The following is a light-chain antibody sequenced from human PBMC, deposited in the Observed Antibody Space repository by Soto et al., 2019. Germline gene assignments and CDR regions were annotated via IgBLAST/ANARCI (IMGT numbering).Light chain of an antibody. V-gene: IGKV3-11*01. CDR3: QQRKNWPPLT. CDR1: QSVTKS. J-gene: IGKJ4*01. Sequence: PTTLSSSTGESSSLSCKCSQSVTKSLAWYQQKPGQAPRLLIYGASSRATGIPDRFSGSGAGTDFTLTISSLEPEDFSVYYCQQRKNWPPLTLGGGTKVDIK. CDR2: GAS.